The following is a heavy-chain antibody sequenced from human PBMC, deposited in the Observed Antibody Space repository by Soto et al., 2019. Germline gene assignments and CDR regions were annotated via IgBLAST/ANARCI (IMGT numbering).Heavy chain of an antibody. CDR1: GYTFTNYA. V-gene: IGHV1-3*04. CDR2: INSNKGNT. J-gene: IGHJ4*02. CDR3: ARDRVSRRFDY. D-gene: IGHD3-16*02. Sequence: QVHLVQSGAEVRKPGASVKISCKASGYTFTNYAVHWVRQAPGQRLECMGWINSNKGNTEYSQKFQDRVTITRDTSASTVYMELHSLRSEDTAVYYCARDRVSRRFDYWGQGTLVTVSS.